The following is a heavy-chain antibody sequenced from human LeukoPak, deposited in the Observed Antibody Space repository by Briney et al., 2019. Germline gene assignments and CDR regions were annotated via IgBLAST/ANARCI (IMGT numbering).Heavy chain of an antibody. CDR3: AKMMGQRLYDYCMDV. CDR2: VSGSGDGT. V-gene: IGHV3-23*01. D-gene: IGHD3-16*01. Sequence: GGSLRLSRAASGFAFSNFAMSWVRQAPGKGLEWVSAVSGSGDGTYYADSVKGRFTISRDNSKNTLYLQMNSLRAEDTAVYYCAKMMGQRLYDYCMDVWGKGTTVTVSS. CDR1: GFAFSNFA. J-gene: IGHJ6*03.